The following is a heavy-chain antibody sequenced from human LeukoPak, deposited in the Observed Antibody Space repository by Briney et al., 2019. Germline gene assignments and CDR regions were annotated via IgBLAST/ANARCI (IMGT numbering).Heavy chain of an antibody. Sequence: GGSLRLSCAASGFTFSASSMHWVRQTSEKGLEWVGRIRDKAYNYVTASAESLKGRFTVSRDDSRNMVYLQMNSLKTEDTAVYYCVRPGSGNYYYYWGQGTLVTVSS. CDR1: GFTFSASS. J-gene: IGHJ4*02. CDR2: IRDKAYNYVT. V-gene: IGHV3-73*01. D-gene: IGHD3-10*01. CDR3: VRPGSGNYYYY.